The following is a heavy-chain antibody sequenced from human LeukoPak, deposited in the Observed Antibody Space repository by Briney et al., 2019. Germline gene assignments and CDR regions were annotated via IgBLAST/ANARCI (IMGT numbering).Heavy chain of an antibody. Sequence: GGFLILSCAASGFTFSSYGMHWVRQAPDKRLEWVAVISYDGSNKYYADSVKDRFTISRDNFKNTLYLQMNSLRAEDTAVYYCAKAFYYYDSSGLIDYWGQGTLVTVSS. CDR3: AKAFYYYDSSGLIDY. D-gene: IGHD3-22*01. CDR1: GFTFSSYG. J-gene: IGHJ4*02. CDR2: ISYDGSNK. V-gene: IGHV3-30*18.